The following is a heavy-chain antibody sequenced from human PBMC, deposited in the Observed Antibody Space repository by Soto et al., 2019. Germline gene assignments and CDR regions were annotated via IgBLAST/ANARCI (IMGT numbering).Heavy chain of an antibody. D-gene: IGHD2-15*01. Sequence: QVQLVESGGGVVQPGRSLRLCCAASGFTFSSYGMHWVRQAPGKGLEWVAVLSYDGSNKYYADSVKGRFTISRDNSKNTLYLQLNSLRAEDTAVYYCEKSGRGWWSHDDYGMDVWGQGTTVTVSS. CDR3: EKSGRGWWSHDDYGMDV. CDR1: GFTFSSYG. V-gene: IGHV3-30*18. J-gene: IGHJ6*02. CDR2: LSYDGSNK.